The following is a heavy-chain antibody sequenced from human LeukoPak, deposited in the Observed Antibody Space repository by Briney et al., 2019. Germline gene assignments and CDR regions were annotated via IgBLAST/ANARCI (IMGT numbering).Heavy chain of an antibody. CDR1: GGSISSYY. CDR2: IYTSGST. D-gene: IGHD4-23*01. CDR3: ARDGRTVVLTAPFFDY. V-gene: IGHV4-4*07. Sequence: SETLSLTCTVSGGSISSYYWSWIRQPAGKGLEWIGRIYTSGSTNYNPSLKSRVTMSVDTSKNQFSLKLSSVTAADTAVYYCARDGRTVVLTAPFFDYWGQGTLVTVSS. J-gene: IGHJ4*02.